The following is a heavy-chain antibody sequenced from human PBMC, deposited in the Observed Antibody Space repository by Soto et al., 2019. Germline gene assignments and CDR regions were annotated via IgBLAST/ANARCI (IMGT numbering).Heavy chain of an antibody. D-gene: IGHD6-13*01. V-gene: IGHV3-48*02. CDR2: ITSSGTTV. J-gene: IGHJ4*02. CDR3: GRGSSNWAYYFDF. CDR1: GFTFSSYS. Sequence: EVHLVESGGGLVQPGGSLRLSCAASGFTFSSYSLNWVRQAPGKGLEWVSYITSSGTTVYYADSVRGRFTISRDNAKNSLYLQMNSLRDDDTAVYYCGRGSSNWAYYFDFWGQGTLVTVSS.